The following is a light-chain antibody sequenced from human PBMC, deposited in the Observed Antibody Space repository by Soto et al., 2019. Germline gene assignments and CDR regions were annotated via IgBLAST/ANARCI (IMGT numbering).Light chain of an antibody. CDR2: DTN. CDR3: FLAYAGPTWM. CDR1: TGAVTTSHY. J-gene: IGLJ3*02. V-gene: IGLV7-46*01. Sequence: QAVVTQEPSLTMSPGGTVTLTCGSNTGAVTTSHYPYWIQQKPGQAPRTLIYDTNNLHSWTPARFSGSLLGGKAALTLSGAQPEDEDEYYCFLAYAGPTWMFGGGTKLTVL.